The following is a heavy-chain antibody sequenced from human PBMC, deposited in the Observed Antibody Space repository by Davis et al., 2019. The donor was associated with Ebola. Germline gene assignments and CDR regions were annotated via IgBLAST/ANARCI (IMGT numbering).Heavy chain of an antibody. CDR1: GGTFSSYT. CDR2: IIPILGTA. CDR3: ARSDSNYVSPFDI. D-gene: IGHD4-11*01. Sequence: SVKVSCKASGGTFSSYTISWVRQAPGQGLEWMGRIIPILGTANYAQKFQGRVTITADESTSTAYMELSSLRSEDTAVYYCARSDSNYVSPFDIWGQGTMVTVSS. V-gene: IGHV1-69*08. J-gene: IGHJ3*02.